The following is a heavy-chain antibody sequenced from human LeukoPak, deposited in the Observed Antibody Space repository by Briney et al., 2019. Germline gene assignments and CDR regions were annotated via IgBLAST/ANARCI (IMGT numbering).Heavy chain of an antibody. Sequence: GGSLRLSCATSGFTFTTFWMHWVRQAPGRGLVWVSRINHDGSSTNYADSVKGRFTISRDNAKNTVYLQMNSLRAEDTAVYYCARYADGIFYWGQGTLVTVSS. CDR3: ARYADGIFY. D-gene: IGHD1-14*01. V-gene: IGHV3-74*01. CDR1: GFTFTTFW. J-gene: IGHJ4*02. CDR2: INHDGSST.